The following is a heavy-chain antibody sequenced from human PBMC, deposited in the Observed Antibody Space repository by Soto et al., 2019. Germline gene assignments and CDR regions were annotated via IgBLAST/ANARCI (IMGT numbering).Heavy chain of an antibody. CDR2: IIPMFGTA. V-gene: IGHV1-69*13. J-gene: IGHJ4*02. CDR3: ARQFDYESSGYYYPY. Sequence: GXSVKVSCKASGGTFSRYAISWVRQAPVQGLEWMGGIIPMFGTANYAQKFKGRVTITAVESTSTAYMELSSLRSEDTAVYYCARQFDYESSGYYYPYWGQGTQVTVYS. D-gene: IGHD3-22*01. CDR1: GGTFSRYA.